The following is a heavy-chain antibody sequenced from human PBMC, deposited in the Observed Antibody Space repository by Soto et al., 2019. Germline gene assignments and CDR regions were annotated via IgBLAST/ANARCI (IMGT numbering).Heavy chain of an antibody. V-gene: IGHV1-69*01. D-gene: IGHD1-20*01. CDR1: GGTFSSYA. Sequence: QVQLVQSGAEVKKPGSSVKVSCKASGGTFSSYAITWVRQAPGQGLEWMGGIIPIFGTTNYAQKFQGRVTITADESTSTAYMELSSLRSEDTAVYYFATNNSPNRSKITYDGMDVWGQGTTVTVSS. CDR2: IIPIFGTT. J-gene: IGHJ6*02. CDR3: ATNNSPNRSKITYDGMDV.